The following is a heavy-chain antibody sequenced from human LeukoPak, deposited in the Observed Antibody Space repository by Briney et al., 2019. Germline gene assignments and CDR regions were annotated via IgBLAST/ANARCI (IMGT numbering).Heavy chain of an antibody. CDR2: IWFDGSNE. J-gene: IGHJ3*02. Sequence: GSLRLSCEASGFLFSSYGMHWVRQAPGKGLEWVANIWFDGSNEDYADSVKGRFTISRDNARNTLYLQMNSLRAEDTAVYYCARVDMGSDRGGAFDIWGQGTMVTVSS. V-gene: IGHV3-33*01. D-gene: IGHD3-10*01. CDR1: GFLFSSYG. CDR3: ARVDMGSDRGGAFDI.